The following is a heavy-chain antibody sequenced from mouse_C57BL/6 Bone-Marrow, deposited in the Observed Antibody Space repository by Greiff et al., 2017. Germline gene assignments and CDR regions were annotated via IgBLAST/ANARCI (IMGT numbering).Heavy chain of an antibody. V-gene: IGHV10-1*01. CDR1: GFSFNTYA. CDR3: GGRGFDY. J-gene: IGHJ2*01. D-gene: IGHD1-1*01. CDR2: IRSKSNNYAT. Sequence: EVKLMESGGGLVQPKGSLKLSCAASGFSFNTYAMNWVRQAPGKGLEWVARIRSKSNNYATYYADSVKDRFTISRDDSESMLYLQMNNLKTEDTTQVYGGGRGFDYWGQGTTLTVSS.